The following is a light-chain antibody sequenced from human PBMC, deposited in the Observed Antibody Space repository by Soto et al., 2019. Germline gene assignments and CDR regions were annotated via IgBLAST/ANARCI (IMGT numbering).Light chain of an antibody. J-gene: IGKJ2*01. Sequence: EIVLTQSPGTLSLSPGERATLSCRASQSVSSSYLAWYQQKPGQAPRLLIYGASSRATGIPDRFSGSGSGTDFTLTISRLEPEDFAVYYCQQCCSSPLMYTFGQGTKLEIK. CDR1: QSVSSSY. CDR3: QQCCSSPLMYT. V-gene: IGKV3-20*01. CDR2: GAS.